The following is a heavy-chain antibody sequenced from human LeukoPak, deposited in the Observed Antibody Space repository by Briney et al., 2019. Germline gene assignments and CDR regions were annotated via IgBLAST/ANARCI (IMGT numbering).Heavy chain of an antibody. CDR3: ATATPHFDY. J-gene: IGHJ4*02. CDR2: ISPSGTT. Sequence: SETLSLTCTVYGVSFSGYYWSWIRQPPGKGLEWIGRISPSGTTNYNPSLKSRVTISVDTSKNQFSLKLSSVTAADTAVYYCATATPHFDYWGQGTLVTVSS. V-gene: IGHV4-59*01. CDR1: GVSFSGYY.